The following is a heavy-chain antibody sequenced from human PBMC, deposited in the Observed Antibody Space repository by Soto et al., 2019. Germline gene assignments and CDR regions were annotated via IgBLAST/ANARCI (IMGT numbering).Heavy chain of an antibody. V-gene: IGHV1-69*06. CDR3: ARVPYSSSWRPVWFDP. Sequence: SVKVSCKASGGTFSSYAISWVRQAPGQGLEWMGGIIPIFGTANYAQKFQGRVTITADKSTSTAYMELSSLRSEDTAVYYCARVPYSSSWRPVWFDPWGQGTLVTVSS. J-gene: IGHJ5*02. CDR2: IIPIFGTA. CDR1: GGTFSSYA. D-gene: IGHD6-13*01.